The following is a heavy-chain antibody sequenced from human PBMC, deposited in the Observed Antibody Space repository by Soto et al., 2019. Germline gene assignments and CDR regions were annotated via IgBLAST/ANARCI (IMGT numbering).Heavy chain of an antibody. CDR1: GGSISSSNW. J-gene: IGHJ6*03. Sequence: SETLSLTCAVSGGSISSSNWWSWVRQPPGKGLEWVGEIYHSGSTNYNPSLKSRVTISVDKSKNQFSLKLSSVTAADTAVYYCAREVPGDRGYYYYYMDVWGKGTTVTVSS. D-gene: IGHD7-27*01. CDR2: IYHSGST. V-gene: IGHV4-4*02. CDR3: AREVPGDRGYYYYYMDV.